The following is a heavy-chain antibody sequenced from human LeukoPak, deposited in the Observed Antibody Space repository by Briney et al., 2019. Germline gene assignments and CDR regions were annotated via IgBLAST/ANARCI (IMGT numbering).Heavy chain of an antibody. CDR2: ISSSSSTI. CDR3: ARDSYSKNDY. J-gene: IGHJ4*02. CDR1: GFTFSSYS. D-gene: IGHD4-11*01. Sequence: GGSLRLSCAASGFTFSSYSMNWVRQAPGKGLEWVSYISSSSSTIYYADSVKGRFTISRDNAKNSLFLQMNSLRAEDTAVYFCARDSYSKNDYWGQGTLVTVSS. V-gene: IGHV3-48*01.